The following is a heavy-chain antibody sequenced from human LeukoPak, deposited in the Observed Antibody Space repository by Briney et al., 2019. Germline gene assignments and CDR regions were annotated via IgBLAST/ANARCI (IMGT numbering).Heavy chain of an antibody. Sequence: GGSLRLSCEASGFTFSTYGMHWVRQAPGKGLEWVAFIRNDGINKYYVDSVKGRFTISRDNSKNTLYLQMNSLRTEDTAVYYCANAFSGSSNYWGQGATVTVSS. J-gene: IGHJ4*02. D-gene: IGHD1-26*01. V-gene: IGHV3-30*02. CDR1: GFTFSTYG. CDR3: ANAFSGSSNY. CDR2: IRNDGINK.